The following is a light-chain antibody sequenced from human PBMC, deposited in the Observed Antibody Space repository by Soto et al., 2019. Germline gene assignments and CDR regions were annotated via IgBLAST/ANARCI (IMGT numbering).Light chain of an antibody. V-gene: IGKV1-9*01. CDR1: QGISNY. Sequence: IQLTQSPSSLSASVGDRVTVTCRASQGISNYVAWYQQKPGKAPKLLIYAASTLQSGVPSRFSGSGSGTDFTLTISSLQPEDFATYYCQRLSHAFGGGTKVEIK. CDR3: QRLSHA. CDR2: AAS. J-gene: IGKJ4*01.